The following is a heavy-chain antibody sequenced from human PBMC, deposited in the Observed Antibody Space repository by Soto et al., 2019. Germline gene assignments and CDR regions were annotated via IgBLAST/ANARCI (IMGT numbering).Heavy chain of an antibody. V-gene: IGHV3-23*01. CDR1: GFTFTNYA. CDR2: ISASGGGT. CDR3: AKDRWPAGTNYFDY. Sequence: EVHLLESGGGLVQPGGSLRLSCAASGFTFTNYAMSWVRQTPGKGLEWVSSISASGGGTYYADSVKGRFTISRDISKNTLYLQMNRLRVEDTALYYCAKDRWPAGTNYFDYWGQGTLVTVSS. D-gene: IGHD6-13*01. J-gene: IGHJ4*02.